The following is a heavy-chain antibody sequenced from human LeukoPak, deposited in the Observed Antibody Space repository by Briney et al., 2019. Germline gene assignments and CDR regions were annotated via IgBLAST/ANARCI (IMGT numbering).Heavy chain of an antibody. CDR2: IRYDGSNK. CDR3: AKGGARELLVDAFDI. D-gene: IGHD1-26*01. V-gene: IGHV3-30*02. Sequence: GGSLRLSCAASGFTFSSYGMHWVRQAPGKGLEWVAFIRYDGSNKYYADSVKGQFTISRDNSKNTLYLQMNSLRAEDTAVYYCAKGGARELLVDAFDIWGQGTMVTVSS. J-gene: IGHJ3*02. CDR1: GFTFSSYG.